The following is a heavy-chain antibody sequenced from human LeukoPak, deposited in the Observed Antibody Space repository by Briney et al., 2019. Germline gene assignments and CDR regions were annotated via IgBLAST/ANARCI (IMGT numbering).Heavy chain of an antibody. CDR3: TRFYSESSSWPPDY. CDR1: RFTFGDYT. Sequence: PGGSMRLSCTVSRFTFGDYTMSWVRQAPGKGLEWVGFIRSKAYGGTTEYAASVKGRFTISRDDSKTIAYLQMSSLTSEDTAVYFCTRFYSESSSWPPDYWGQGTLVTVSS. V-gene: IGHV3-49*04. CDR2: IRSKAYGGTT. J-gene: IGHJ4*02. D-gene: IGHD1-26*01.